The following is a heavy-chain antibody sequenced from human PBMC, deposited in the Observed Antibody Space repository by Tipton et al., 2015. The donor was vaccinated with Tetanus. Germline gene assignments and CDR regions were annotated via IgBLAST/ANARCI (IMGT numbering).Heavy chain of an antibody. V-gene: IGHV3-33*01. CDR2: SWYDGSKS. D-gene: IGHD2-15*01. J-gene: IGHJ2*01. CDR3: ARTPATDWYFDL. CDR1: GFTFSTYG. Sequence: SLRLSCAASGFTFSTYGMHYVRQAPGKGLEWVAASWYDGSKSYYADSVRGRFTFSRDNSKNTLFLQMDSLRAEHTAVYYCARTPATDWYFDLWGRGSLVTVSP.